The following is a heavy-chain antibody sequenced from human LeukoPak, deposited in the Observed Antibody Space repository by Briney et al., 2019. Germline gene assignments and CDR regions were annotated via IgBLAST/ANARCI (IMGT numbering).Heavy chain of an antibody. CDR1: GFTVITND. Sequence: GGSLRHSCAASGFTVITNDMTWVRQAPGKGLEWVSVLYSDGNTKYADSVQGRFTISRDNSKNTPYLEMNSLSPDDTAVYYCARGVEPLADNTLAYWGQGTLVTVSS. J-gene: IGHJ1*01. D-gene: IGHD1-14*01. CDR2: LYSDGNT. V-gene: IGHV3-53*01. CDR3: ARGVEPLADNTLAY.